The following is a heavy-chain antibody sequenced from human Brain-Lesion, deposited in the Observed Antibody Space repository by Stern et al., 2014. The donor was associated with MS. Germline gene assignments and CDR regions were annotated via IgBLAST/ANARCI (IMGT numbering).Heavy chain of an antibody. CDR1: GGSISSGDYY. Sequence: QVQLVQSGPGLVKPSQTLSLTCTVSGGSISSGDYYWSWLRPPPGKGLAWIGYIYYIGSPFDNPSLKSRVTISVDTSKKQFSLRLSSVTAADTAVYYCARVFLGDDRSGYYGWFDPWGQGSLVTVSA. J-gene: IGHJ5*02. CDR3: ARVFLGDDRSGYYGWFDP. CDR2: IYYIGSP. V-gene: IGHV4-30-4*01. D-gene: IGHD3-22*01.